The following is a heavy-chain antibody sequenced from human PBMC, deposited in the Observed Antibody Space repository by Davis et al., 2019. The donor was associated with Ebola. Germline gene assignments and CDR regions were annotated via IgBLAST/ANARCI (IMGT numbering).Heavy chain of an antibody. Sequence: GGSLRLSCQGSGYRFTNYWISWVRQMPGKGLEWMGRIDPIDSYINYSPSFQGRVTVSVDKSIDTAYLQWSSLRASDTAMYYCARLDSSGYSDSWGQGTLVTVSS. D-gene: IGHD3-22*01. V-gene: IGHV5-10-1*01. CDR3: ARLDSSGYSDS. CDR1: GYRFTNYW. J-gene: IGHJ5*01. CDR2: IDPIDSYI.